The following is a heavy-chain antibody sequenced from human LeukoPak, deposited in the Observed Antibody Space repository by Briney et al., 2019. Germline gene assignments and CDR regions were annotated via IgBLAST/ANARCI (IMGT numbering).Heavy chain of an antibody. CDR1: GFTFSRAW. CDR2: VNQDGSGK. Sequence: GGSLRLSCAASGFTFSRAWMSWVRQAPGKGLEWVANVNQDGSGKYYVDSVKGRFTISTDNAKHSLYLQMNSLRAEDTAVYYCTSANYGPAYWGQGPLVTVSS. D-gene: IGHD5-24*01. J-gene: IGHJ4*02. V-gene: IGHV3-7*01. CDR3: TSANYGPAY.